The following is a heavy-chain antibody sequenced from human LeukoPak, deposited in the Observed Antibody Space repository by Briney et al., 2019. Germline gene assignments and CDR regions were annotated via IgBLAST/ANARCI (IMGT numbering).Heavy chain of an antibody. D-gene: IGHD5-24*01. CDR1: GFTFSGSA. Sequence: GGSLRLSCAASGFTFSGSAMHWVRQASGKGLEWVGRIRSKANSYATAYAASVKGRFTITRDDSKNTAYLQMNSLKTEDTAGYYCTREMATKKFYFYYMDVWGKGTTVTVPS. V-gene: IGHV3-73*01. J-gene: IGHJ6*03. CDR3: TREMATKKFYFYYMDV. CDR2: IRSKANSYAT.